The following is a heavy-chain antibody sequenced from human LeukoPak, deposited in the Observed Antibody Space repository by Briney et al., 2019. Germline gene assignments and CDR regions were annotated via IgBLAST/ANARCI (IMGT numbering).Heavy chain of an antibody. D-gene: IGHD2-2*01. CDR1: GGSISSYY. CDR2: IYYSGST. Sequence: SETLSLTCTVSGGSISSYYWSWIRQPPGKGLEWIGYIYYSGSTNYNPSLTSRVTISVDTSKNQFFLKLSSVTAADTAVYYCARASVRCYYYGMDVWGQGTTVTVSS. CDR3: ARASVRCYYYGMDV. J-gene: IGHJ6*02. V-gene: IGHV4-59*01.